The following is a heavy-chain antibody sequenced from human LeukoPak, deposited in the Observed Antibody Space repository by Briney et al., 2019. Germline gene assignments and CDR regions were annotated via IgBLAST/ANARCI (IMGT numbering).Heavy chain of an antibody. J-gene: IGHJ4*02. CDR3: AREERKGAAYYLDA. D-gene: IGHD1-26*01. Sequence: GKSLKLSCAASGFAFRTYSMHWVRQAPGEGLEWLAVITYDGNVKYYADSVKGRFTVSRDNSKKTLFLQMISLRHEDTAFYYCAREERKGAAYYLDAWRQGTLVTVSS. V-gene: IGHV3-30-3*01. CDR2: ITYDGNVK. CDR1: GFAFRTYS.